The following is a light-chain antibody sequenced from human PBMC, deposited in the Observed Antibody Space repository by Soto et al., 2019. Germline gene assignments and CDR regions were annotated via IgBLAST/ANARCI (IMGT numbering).Light chain of an antibody. CDR3: QQYGSSPRT. J-gene: IGKJ1*01. V-gene: IGKV3-20*01. CDR1: RGVSANY. CDR2: WAS. Sequence: ENLLTQSPGTLSLSPGEEATLSCRASRGVSANYLAWYQQKPGQAPTLLIYWASIRAAGIPDRFSGSGSGTDFTLTIRRLEPDDFAVYYCQQYGSSPRTFGQGTKVDIK.